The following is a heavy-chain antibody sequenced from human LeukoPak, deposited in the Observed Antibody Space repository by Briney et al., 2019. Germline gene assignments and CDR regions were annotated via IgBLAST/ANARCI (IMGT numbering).Heavy chain of an antibody. CDR3: AKDSREHYGSGSYSY. CDR1: GFTFSSYA. V-gene: IGHV3-23*01. Sequence: PGGCLRLSCAASGFTFSSYAMSWVRQAPGKGLEWVSAISGSGGSTYYADSVKGRFTISRDNSKNTPYLQINSLRAEDTAVYYCAKDSREHYGSGSYSYWGQGTLVTVSS. J-gene: IGHJ4*02. CDR2: ISGSGGST. D-gene: IGHD3-10*01.